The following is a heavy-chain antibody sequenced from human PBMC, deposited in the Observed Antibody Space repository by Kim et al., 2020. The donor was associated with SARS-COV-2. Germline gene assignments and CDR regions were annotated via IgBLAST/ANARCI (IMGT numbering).Heavy chain of an antibody. J-gene: IGHJ6*02. V-gene: IGHV3-21*01. Sequence: GGSLRLSCAASGFTFSSYSMNWVRQAPGKGLEWVSSISSSSSYIYYADSVKGRFTISRDNAKNSLYLQMNSLRAEDTAVYYCAREGAPAVDYYGMDVWGQGTTVTVSS. CDR3: AREGAPAVDYYGMDV. D-gene: IGHD6-13*01. CDR2: ISSSSSYI. CDR1: GFTFSSYS.